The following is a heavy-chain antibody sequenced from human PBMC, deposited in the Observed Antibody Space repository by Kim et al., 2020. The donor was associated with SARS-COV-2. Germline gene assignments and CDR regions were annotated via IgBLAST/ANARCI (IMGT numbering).Heavy chain of an antibody. J-gene: IGHJ6*02. CDR3: AKHGDRQVVKFYYYYYGMDV. V-gene: IGHV5-10-1*01. CDR2: IDPSDSYT. D-gene: IGHD2-15*01. Sequence: ESLKISCQGYGYSFTTYWITWVRQMPGKGLEWMGRIDPSDSYTIYSPSFQGHVTISADKSISTVYLQWSSLKASDTAMYYCAKHGDRQVVKFYYYYYGMDVWGQGTTVSVAS. CDR1: GYSFTTYW.